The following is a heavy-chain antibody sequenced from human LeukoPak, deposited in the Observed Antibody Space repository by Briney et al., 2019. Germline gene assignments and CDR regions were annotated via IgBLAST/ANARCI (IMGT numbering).Heavy chain of an antibody. J-gene: IGHJ5*02. CDR1: GFTFSIYS. CDR3: AKSDWFDP. CDR2: IKSDGSST. Sequence: GGSLRLSCAASGFTFSIYSMHWVRQAPGKGLVWVSRIKSDGSSTSYADSVMGRFTISRDNAKNTLYLQMDSLRVEDTAVYYCAKSDWFDPWGQGTLVTVSS. V-gene: IGHV3-74*01.